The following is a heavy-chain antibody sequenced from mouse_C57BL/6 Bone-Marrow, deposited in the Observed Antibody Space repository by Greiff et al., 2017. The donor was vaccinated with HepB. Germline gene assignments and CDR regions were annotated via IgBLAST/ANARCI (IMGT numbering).Heavy chain of an antibody. Sequence: QVHVKQSGAELARPGASVKLSCKASGYTFTSYGISWVKQRTGQGLEWIGEIYPRSGNTYYNEKFKGKATLTADKSSSTAYMELRSLSSEDSSVYFCARSIYYYGSSYYFDYWGQGTTLTVSS. CDR3: ARSIYYYGSSYYFDY. CDR1: GYTFTSYG. J-gene: IGHJ2*01. D-gene: IGHD1-1*01. V-gene: IGHV1-81*01. CDR2: IYPRSGNT.